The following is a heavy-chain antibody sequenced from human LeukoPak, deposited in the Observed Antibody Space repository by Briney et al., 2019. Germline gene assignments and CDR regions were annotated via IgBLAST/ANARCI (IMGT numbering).Heavy chain of an antibody. Sequence: GGSLRLSCAASGFTFSSYWMSWVRQAPGKGLEWVASIKPDGSAKYYVDSVRGRFTISRDNAESSLYPEMISLRAEDTAVYYCARLFGTVTTYDYWGQGTLVAVSS. V-gene: IGHV3-7*01. CDR1: GFTFSSYW. D-gene: IGHD4-17*01. J-gene: IGHJ4*02. CDR3: ARLFGTVTTYDY. CDR2: IKPDGSAK.